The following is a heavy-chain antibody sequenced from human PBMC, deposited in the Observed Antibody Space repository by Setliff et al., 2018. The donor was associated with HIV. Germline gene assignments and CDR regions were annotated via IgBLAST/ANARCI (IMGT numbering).Heavy chain of an antibody. CDR1: GDSISSGSYY. V-gene: IGHV4-61*09. D-gene: IGHD2-21*01. Sequence: KTSETLSLTCTVSGDSISSGSYYWSWIRQPAGKGLEWIGHVYTSGSTDYNPSLNSRLTISIDTSRNQFSLRLNSVTAVDTAVYFCARVGLAYSGDMDVWGKGTTVTVSS. CDR2: VYTSGST. J-gene: IGHJ6*03. CDR3: ARVGLAYSGDMDV.